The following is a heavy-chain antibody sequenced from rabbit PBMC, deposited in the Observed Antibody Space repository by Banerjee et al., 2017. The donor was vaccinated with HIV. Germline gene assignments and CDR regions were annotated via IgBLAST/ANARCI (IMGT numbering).Heavy chain of an antibody. CDR3: ARRYASGSAYFNL. D-gene: IGHD1-1*01. J-gene: IGHJ4*01. CDR1: GLDFSSYYY. CDR2: IYTSSGSA. Sequence: QEQLVEYGGDLVQPGASLTLTCKASGLDFSSYYYMCWVRQAPGKGLELIACIYTSSGSAYYASWAKGRFTISKTSSTTVTLQMTSLTAADTATYFCARRYASGSAYFNLWGPGTLVTVS. V-gene: IGHV1S45*01.